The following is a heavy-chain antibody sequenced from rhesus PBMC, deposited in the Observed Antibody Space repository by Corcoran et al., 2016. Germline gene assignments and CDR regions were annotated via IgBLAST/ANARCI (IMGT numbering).Heavy chain of an antibody. CDR2: ISIGGGT. V-gene: IGHV3-132*01. CDR1: EFTFISYD. D-gene: IGHD6-31*01. CDR3: ARGWYRDSRFDV. Sequence: VEQLVESGGGLVQPGASLRLSCAAAEFTFISYDMHWVRQAPGKGLGWVSAISIGGGTYYPDSVKGRFTISRDNAKNSLYLQMHSLRAEDTAVYYCARGWYRDSRFDVWGPGVLVTVSS. J-gene: IGHJ5-1*01.